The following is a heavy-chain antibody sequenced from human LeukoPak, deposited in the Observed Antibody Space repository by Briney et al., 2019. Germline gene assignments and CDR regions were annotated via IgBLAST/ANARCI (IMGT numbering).Heavy chain of an antibody. CDR2: IRYDGSNK. V-gene: IGHV3-30*02. D-gene: IGHD3-22*01. CDR3: AKPSSLYYYDSSGSLGYFDY. CDR1: GFTFSSYG. J-gene: IGHJ4*02. Sequence: SGGSLRLSCAASGFTFSSYGMHWVRQAPGKGLEWVAFIRYDGSNKYYADSVKGRFTISRDNSKNTLYLQMNSLRAEDTAVYYCAKPSSLYYYDSSGSLGYFDYWGQGTLVTVSS.